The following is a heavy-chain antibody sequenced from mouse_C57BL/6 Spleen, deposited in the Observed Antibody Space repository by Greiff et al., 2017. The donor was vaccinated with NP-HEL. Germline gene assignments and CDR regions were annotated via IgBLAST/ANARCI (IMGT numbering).Heavy chain of an antibody. V-gene: IGHV5-6*01. D-gene: IGHD3-2*02. Sequence: EVKLMESGGDLVKPGGSLKLSCAASGFTFSSYGMSWVRQTPDKRLEWVATISSGGSYTYYPDSVKGRFTISRDNAKNTLYLQMSSLKSEDTAMYYCARPTLSQDSSGYPWFAYWGQGTLVTVSA. J-gene: IGHJ3*01. CDR2: ISSGGSYT. CDR1: GFTFSSYG. CDR3: ARPTLSQDSSGYPWFAY.